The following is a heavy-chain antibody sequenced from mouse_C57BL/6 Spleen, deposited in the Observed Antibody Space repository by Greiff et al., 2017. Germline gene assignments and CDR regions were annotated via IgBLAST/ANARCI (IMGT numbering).Heavy chain of an antibody. CDR2: ISDGGSYT. J-gene: IGHJ2*01. D-gene: IGHD2-3*01. V-gene: IGHV5-4*01. CDR3: AREDDYFDY. Sequence: EVQLVESGGGLVKPGGSLKLSCAASGFTFSSYAMSWVRQTPEKRLEWVATISDGGSYTYYPDNVKGRFTISRDNAKNNLYLQMSHLKSEDTAIYYCAREDDYFDYWGQGTTLTVSS. CDR1: GFTFSSYA.